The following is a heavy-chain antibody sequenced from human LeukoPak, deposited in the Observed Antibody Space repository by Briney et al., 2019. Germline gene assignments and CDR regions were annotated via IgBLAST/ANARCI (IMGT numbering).Heavy chain of an antibody. CDR1: GFTFSSYS. V-gene: IGHV3-21*01. CDR3: ARRLRRIAGHHGAFDI. Sequence: GGSLRLSCAASGFTFSSYSMNWVRQAPGKGLEWVSSISSSSSYIYYADSVKGRFTITRDNAKNSLYLQMNSLSAEDTAVYYCARRLRRIAGHHGAFDIWGQGTMVTVSS. J-gene: IGHJ3*02. D-gene: IGHD6-13*01. CDR2: ISSSSSYI.